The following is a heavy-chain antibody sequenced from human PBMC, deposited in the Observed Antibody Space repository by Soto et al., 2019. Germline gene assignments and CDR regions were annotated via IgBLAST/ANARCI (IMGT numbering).Heavy chain of an antibody. Sequence: KTSETLSLTCTVSGGSISSGGYYWSWIRQHPGKGLEWIGYIYYSGSTYYNPSLKSRVTISVDTSKNQFSLKLSSVTAADTAVYYCARDGGLRLGELSPALDYWGQGTLVTVSS. V-gene: IGHV4-31*03. CDR1: GGSISSGGYY. D-gene: IGHD3-16*02. J-gene: IGHJ4*02. CDR2: IYYSGST. CDR3: ARDGGLRLGELSPALDY.